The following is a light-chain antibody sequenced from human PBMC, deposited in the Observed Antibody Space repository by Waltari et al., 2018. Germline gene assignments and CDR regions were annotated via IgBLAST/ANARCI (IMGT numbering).Light chain of an antibody. CDR2: DVS. CDR1: SSDIAGYNY. CDR3: TSYTTSSVL. Sequence: QSALTQPASVSGSPGQPLTISCTGTSSDIAGYNYVSWYQQHTGKAPKVIIYDVSSRPSGVSNRFSGSKSANTASLTISGLQAEDEADYYCTSYTTSSVLFGGGTKLTVL. J-gene: IGLJ2*01. V-gene: IGLV2-14*03.